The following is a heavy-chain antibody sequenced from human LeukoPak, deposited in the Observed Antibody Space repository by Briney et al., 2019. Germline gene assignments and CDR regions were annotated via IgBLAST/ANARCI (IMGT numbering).Heavy chain of an antibody. D-gene: IGHD3-22*01. CDR3: AKASAMIVVVSKHFDY. Sequence: QPRGSLRLSCAASGFTFSSYEMNWVRQAPGKGLEWVSYISSSGSTIYYADSVKGRFTISRDNSKNTLYLQMNSLRAEDTAVYYCAKASAMIVVVSKHFDYWGQGTLVTVSS. CDR1: GFTFSSYE. CDR2: ISSSGSTI. J-gene: IGHJ4*02. V-gene: IGHV3-48*03.